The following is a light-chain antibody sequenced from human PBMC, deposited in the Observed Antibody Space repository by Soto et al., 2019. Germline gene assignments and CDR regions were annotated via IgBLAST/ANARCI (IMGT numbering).Light chain of an antibody. J-gene: IGKJ5*01. Sequence: ETVMTQSPATLSVSPGERATLSCRASQTVSSYLLWYQQKPGQAPRLLIYDASNRATGIPARFSGSGSETDFTLTISSLEPEDFAVYYCQHRMNWPITFGQGTRLEI. CDR3: QHRMNWPIT. CDR1: QTVSSY. CDR2: DAS. V-gene: IGKV3-11*01.